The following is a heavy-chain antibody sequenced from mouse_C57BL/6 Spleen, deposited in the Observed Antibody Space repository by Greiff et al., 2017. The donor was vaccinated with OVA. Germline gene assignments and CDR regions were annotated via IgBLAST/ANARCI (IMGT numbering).Heavy chain of an antibody. CDR3: ARTAELDY. V-gene: IGHV1-50*01. Sequence: QVQLQQPGAELVKPGASVKLSCKASGYTFTSYWMQWVKQRPGQGLEWIGAIDPSDSYTNYNQKFKGKATLTVDTSSSTAYMQLRSLTSEDSAVYYCARTAELDYWGQGTTLTVSS. J-gene: IGHJ2*01. D-gene: IGHD3-2*01. CDR1: GYTFTSYW. CDR2: IDPSDSYT.